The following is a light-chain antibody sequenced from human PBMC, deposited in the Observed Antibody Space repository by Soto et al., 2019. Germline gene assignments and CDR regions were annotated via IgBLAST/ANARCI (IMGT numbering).Light chain of an antibody. CDR2: ATS. V-gene: IGKV3-15*01. J-gene: IGKJ1*01. Sequence: LSVSPGDSATLSCRASRSVDTDLAWYQQKPGQAPRLLVFATSARATGVPDRFRGSRSGTDFTLTISGLQPEDSATYYCHQYYNRPPWTFGQGTKVDIK. CDR3: HQYYNRPPWT. CDR1: RSVDTD.